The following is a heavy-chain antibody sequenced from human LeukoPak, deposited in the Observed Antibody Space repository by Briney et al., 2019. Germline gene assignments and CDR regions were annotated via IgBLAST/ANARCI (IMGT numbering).Heavy chain of an antibody. J-gene: IGHJ4*02. CDR1: SGSISGTNW. V-gene: IGHV4/OR15-8*02. Sequence: PSETLSLTCGVSSGSISGTNWWGGVRQPPGQGLEWIGEFSLAGQTNYNPSLNGRVTMSLDKSSNQLSLHLTSVTAADTATYFCSRESGPFCPFGYWGQGTLVIVSS. CDR2: FSLAGQT. CDR3: SRESGPFCPFGY. D-gene: IGHD1-26*01.